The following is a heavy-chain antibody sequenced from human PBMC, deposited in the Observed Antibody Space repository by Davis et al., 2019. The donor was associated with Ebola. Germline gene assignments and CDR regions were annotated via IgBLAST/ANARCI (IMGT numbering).Heavy chain of an antibody. J-gene: IGHJ4*02. Sequence: PGGSLRLSCAASGFTFSSYAMSWVRQAPGKGLEWVSAISGSGGSTYYADSVKGRFTISRDNAKNSLYLQMNSLRAEDTAVYYCARESDSSSVGDFDYWGQGTLVTVSS. CDR2: ISGSGGST. CDR3: ARESDSSSVGDFDY. CDR1: GFTFSSYA. V-gene: IGHV3-23*01. D-gene: IGHD6-6*01.